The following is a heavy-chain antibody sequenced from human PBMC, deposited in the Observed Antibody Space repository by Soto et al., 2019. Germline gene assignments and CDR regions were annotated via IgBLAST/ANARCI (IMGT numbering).Heavy chain of an antibody. V-gene: IGHV3-23*01. Sequence: GGSLRLSCAASGFPFSSYAMTWVRQAPGKGLEWVSGVSVNGRTNYADSVKGRFTISRDNSKNTLYLQMSSLRAEDTAVYYCARGFSAGKGSTPDFWGQGSLVTVSS. D-gene: IGHD6-13*01. CDR1: GFPFSSYA. CDR2: VSVNGRT. CDR3: ARGFSAGKGSTPDF. J-gene: IGHJ4*02.